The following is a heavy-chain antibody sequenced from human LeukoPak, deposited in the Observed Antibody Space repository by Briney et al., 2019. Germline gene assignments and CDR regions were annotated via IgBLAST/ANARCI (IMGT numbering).Heavy chain of an antibody. V-gene: IGHV4-39*06. CDR1: GGSISSSSYY. J-gene: IGHJ6*03. D-gene: IGHD1-1*01. CDR3: ARAVQLERPPPLIGYYYMDV. Sequence: SETLSLTCTVSGGSISSSSYYWGWIRQPPGTGLEWIGTIDYIGSTYYNPSLKSRATTSVNTTNNQFPLKLSPVTAADTAVYYCARAVQLERPPPLIGYYYMDVWGKGTTVTVSS. CDR2: IDYIGST.